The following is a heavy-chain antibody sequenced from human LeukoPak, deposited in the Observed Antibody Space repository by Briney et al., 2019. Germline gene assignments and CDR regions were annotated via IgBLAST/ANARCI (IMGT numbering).Heavy chain of an antibody. V-gene: IGHV3-64*01. CDR2: ISSNGGST. D-gene: IGHD3-16*01. Sequence: GGSLRLSCAASGFTFSSYAMHWVRQAPGKGLEYVSAISSNGGSTYYANSVKGRFTISRDNSKNTLYLQMGSLRAEDMAVYYCARGTFGLEIDYWGQGTLVTVSS. CDR1: GFTFSSYA. J-gene: IGHJ4*02. CDR3: ARGTFGLEIDY.